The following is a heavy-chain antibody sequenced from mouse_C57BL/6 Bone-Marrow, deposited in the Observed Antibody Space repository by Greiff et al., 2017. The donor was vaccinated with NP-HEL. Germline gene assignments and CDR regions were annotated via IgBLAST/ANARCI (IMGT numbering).Heavy chain of an antibody. V-gene: IGHV1-85*01. Sequence: VQLQQSGPGLVKPGASVKLSCKASGYTFTSYDVNWVKQRPGQGLEWIGWLYPRDGSTKYNEKFTGTATLTVDTSSSTAYMELHSLTSEDSAVYVCLIYYYGSNYWYFDVWGTGTTVTVSS. CDR1: GYTFTSYD. J-gene: IGHJ1*03. D-gene: IGHD1-1*01. CDR2: LYPRDGST. CDR3: LIYYYGSNYWYFDV.